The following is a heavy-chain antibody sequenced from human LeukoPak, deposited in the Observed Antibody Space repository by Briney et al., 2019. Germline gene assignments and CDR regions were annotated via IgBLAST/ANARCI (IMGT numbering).Heavy chain of an antibody. CDR2: INHSGST. Sequence: SETLSLTCAVYGGSFSGYYWSWIRQPPGKGLEWIGEINHSGSTNYNSSLKSRVTISVDTSKNQFSLELSSVTAADTAVYYCARGSTVTPHPFDYWGQGTLVTVSS. CDR1: GGSFSGYY. D-gene: IGHD4-17*01. V-gene: IGHV4-34*01. CDR3: ARGSTVTPHPFDY. J-gene: IGHJ4*02.